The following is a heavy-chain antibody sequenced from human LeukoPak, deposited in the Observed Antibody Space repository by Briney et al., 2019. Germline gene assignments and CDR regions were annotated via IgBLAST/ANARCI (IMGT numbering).Heavy chain of an antibody. D-gene: IGHD3-10*01. J-gene: IGHJ4*02. CDR1: GFTLSNHW. V-gene: IGHV3-15*01. Sequence: PGGSLRLSCAASGFTLSNHWMIWVRQAPGKGLEWVGRIKSKTDGGTTDYAAPVKGRFTISRDDSKNTLYLQMNSLKTEDTAVYYCTTHTLQTYYYGSGSYYSGYWGQGTLVTVSS. CDR2: IKSKTDGGTT. CDR3: TTHTLQTYYYGSGSYYSGY.